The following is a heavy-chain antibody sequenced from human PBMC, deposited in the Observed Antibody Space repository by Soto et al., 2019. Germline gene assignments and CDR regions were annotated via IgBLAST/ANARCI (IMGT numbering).Heavy chain of an antibody. CDR3: AKVGVRYCSGGSCYFHY. Sequence: GGSLRLSCAASGFTFGSYARTWVRLTPGKGLEWVSAISGGGDSTYYADSVEGRFTISRDNSRTTLYLQMNSLRAEDTAVYYCAKVGVRYCSGGSCYFHYWGQGTLVTVS. D-gene: IGHD2-15*01. CDR2: ISGGGDST. J-gene: IGHJ4*02. CDR1: GFTFGSYA. V-gene: IGHV3-23*01.